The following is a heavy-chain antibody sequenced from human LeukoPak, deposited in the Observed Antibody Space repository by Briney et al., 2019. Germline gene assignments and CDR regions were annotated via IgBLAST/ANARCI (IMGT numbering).Heavy chain of an antibody. V-gene: IGHV4-38-2*01. CDR1: GYSISSGYY. J-gene: IGHJ3*02. D-gene: IGHD2-2*01. CDR3: ARHRSGVVVPAADDAFDI. Sequence: SETLSLTCAVSGYSISSGYYWGWIRQPPGKGLEWIGSIYHSGSTYYNPSLKSRVTISVDTSKNQFSLRLSSVTAADTAVYYCARHRSGVVVPAADDAFDIWGQGTMVTVSS. CDR2: IYHSGST.